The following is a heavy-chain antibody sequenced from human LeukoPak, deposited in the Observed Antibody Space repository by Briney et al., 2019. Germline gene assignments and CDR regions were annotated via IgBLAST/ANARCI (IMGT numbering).Heavy chain of an antibody. J-gene: IGHJ4*02. CDR1: GFTFDDYA. V-gene: IGHV3-9*01. Sequence: PGRSLRLSCAASGFTFDDYAMHWVRQAPGKGLEWVSGISWNSGSIGYADSVKGRFTISRDNAKNSLYLQMNSLRAEDTAVYYCAKAYFDWFPYYFDYWGQGTLVTVSS. CDR3: AKAYFDWFPYYFDY. D-gene: IGHD3-9*01. CDR2: ISWNSGSI.